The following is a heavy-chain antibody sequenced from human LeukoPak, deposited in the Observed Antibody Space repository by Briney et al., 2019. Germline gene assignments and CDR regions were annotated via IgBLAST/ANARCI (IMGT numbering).Heavy chain of an antibody. CDR3: AKAITMVRGWYGYYYYGMDV. CDR2: ISSSSSYI. Sequence: PGGSLRLSCAASGFTFSSYSMNWVRQAPGKGLEWVSSISSSSSYIYYADSVKGRFTISRDNSKNTLYLQMNSLRAEDTAVYYCAKAITMVRGWYGYYYYGMDVWGQGTTVTVSS. J-gene: IGHJ6*02. D-gene: IGHD3-10*01. V-gene: IGHV3-21*04. CDR1: GFTFSSYS.